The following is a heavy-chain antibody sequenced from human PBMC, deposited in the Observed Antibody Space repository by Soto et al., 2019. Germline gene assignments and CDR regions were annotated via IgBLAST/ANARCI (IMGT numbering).Heavy chain of an antibody. D-gene: IGHD1-1*01. CDR3: VRDGTKTLRDWFDP. V-gene: IGHV4-4*07. CDR2: IYATGTT. Sequence: QVQLQESGPGLVKPSETLSLTCTVSGASISGYYWSWIRKSVGKGLEWIGRIYATGTTDYNTSLKSRVMMSVDTSKKQFSLKLRSVTAADTAVYYCVRDGTKTLRDWFDPWGQGISVTVSS. J-gene: IGHJ5*02. CDR1: GASISGYY.